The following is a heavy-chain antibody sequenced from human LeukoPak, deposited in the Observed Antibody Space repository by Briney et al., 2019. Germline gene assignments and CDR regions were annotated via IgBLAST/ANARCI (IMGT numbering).Heavy chain of an antibody. CDR2: ISSGSYTI. CDR3: ARVPDYGGNFDY. V-gene: IGHV3-48*03. D-gene: IGHD4-23*01. CDR1: GFTFSSYE. Sequence: GGSLRLSCAASGFTFSSYEMTWVRQAQGKGLEWISYISSGSYTIYYADSVRGRFTISRDNAKNSLYLQMNSLRAEDTAVYYCARVPDYGGNFDYWGQETLVTVSS. J-gene: IGHJ4*02.